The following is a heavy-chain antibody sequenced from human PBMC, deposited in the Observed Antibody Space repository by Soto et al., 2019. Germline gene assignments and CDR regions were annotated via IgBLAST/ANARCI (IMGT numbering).Heavy chain of an antibody. J-gene: IGHJ4*02. D-gene: IGHD1-26*01. CDR2: TYYRSRWYN. V-gene: IGHV6-1*01. CDR1: GDIVSSNSSA. CDR3: ARGEQYSGRIFDY. Sequence: PSQTLSLPCVISGDIVSSNSSACNFLRQSPSRGLEWLGRTYYRSRWYNDYAVSVESRITINPDTSKNHFSLQLNFVTPEDTAVYFCARGEQYSGRIFDYWGQGTLVTGSS.